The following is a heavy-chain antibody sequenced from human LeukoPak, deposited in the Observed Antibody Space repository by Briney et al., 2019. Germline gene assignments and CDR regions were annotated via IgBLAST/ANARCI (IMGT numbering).Heavy chain of an antibody. V-gene: IGHV3-23*01. CDR1: GFTFSNYV. D-gene: IGHD3-22*01. J-gene: IGHJ4*02. CDR2: ISGNGGST. CDR3: AKALGYYDSSGYLNFDS. Sequence: GRSLRLSCAASGFTFSNYVMNWVRQAPGKGLEWVSGISGNGGSTYYADSVKGRFTLSRDNSKNTLDLQMSSLRAEDTAVYYCAKALGYYDSSGYLNFDSWGQGTLVTVSS.